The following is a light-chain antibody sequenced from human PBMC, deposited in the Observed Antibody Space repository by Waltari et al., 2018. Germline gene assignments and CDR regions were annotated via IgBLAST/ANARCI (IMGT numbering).Light chain of an antibody. CDR3: QQYYTTPLT. Sequence: DIVMTQSPDSLAVSLGERATINCKSSQSLLYSSNNKNSLTWYQQKPGQPPKLLLYWAATRGSGGPARFSGSGSGTDFTLTISSLQAEDVAVYYCQQYYTTPLTFGQGTKVEIK. V-gene: IGKV4-1*01. CDR1: QSLLYSSNNKNS. CDR2: WAA. J-gene: IGKJ1*01.